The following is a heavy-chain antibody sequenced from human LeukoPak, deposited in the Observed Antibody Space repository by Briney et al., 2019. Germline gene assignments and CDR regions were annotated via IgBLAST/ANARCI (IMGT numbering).Heavy chain of an antibody. D-gene: IGHD2-15*01. CDR1: GGTFSSYA. V-gene: IGHV1-69*06. J-gene: IGHJ3*02. Sequence: SVKVSCKASGGTFSSYAISWVRQAPGRGLEWMGGIIPIFGTANYAQKFQGRVTITADKSTSTAYIELSSLRSEDTAVYYCARDKALKGVAARYAFDIWGQGTMVTVSS. CDR3: ARDKALKGVAARYAFDI. CDR2: IIPIFGTA.